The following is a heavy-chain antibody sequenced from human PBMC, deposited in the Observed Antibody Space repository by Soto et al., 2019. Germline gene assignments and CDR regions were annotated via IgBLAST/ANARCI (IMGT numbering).Heavy chain of an antibody. Sequence: PWGSLRLSCVASGFVFEVYWMHWVRQVPGKGLEWVSRISDDGARIDYADSVRGRFTISRDNAKNALYLQMNALRGEDTAVYFCTRGPRPSSIGTGAVWGRGVLVTVSS. CDR2: ISDDGARI. D-gene: IGHD2-2*01. CDR3: TRGPRPSSIGTGAV. J-gene: IGHJ4*02. CDR1: GFVFEVYW. V-gene: IGHV3-74*01.